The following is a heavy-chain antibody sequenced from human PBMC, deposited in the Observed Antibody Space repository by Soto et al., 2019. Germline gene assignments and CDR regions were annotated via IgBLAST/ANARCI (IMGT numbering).Heavy chain of an antibody. D-gene: IGHD2-15*01. CDR2: IYHSGST. CDR3: ARDYCSGGSCYSTVGFDP. CDR1: GGSISSSNW. Sequence: QVQLQESGPGLVKPSGTLSLTCAVSGGSISSSNWWSWVRQPPGKGLEWIGEIYHSGSTNYNPSLKSRVTISVDKSKNQFSLKLSSVTAADTAVYYCARDYCSGGSCYSTVGFDPWGQGTLVTVSS. V-gene: IGHV4-4*02. J-gene: IGHJ5*02.